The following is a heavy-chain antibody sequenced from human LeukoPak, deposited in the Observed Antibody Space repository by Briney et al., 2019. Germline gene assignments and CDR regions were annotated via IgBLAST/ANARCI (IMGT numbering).Heavy chain of an antibody. V-gene: IGHV3-48*03. CDR3: ARVGVVVAATGNLWFDP. D-gene: IGHD2-15*01. CDR2: ISSSGTTI. CDR1: GFTFSSYE. Sequence: GGSLRLSCAASGFTFSSYEMNWVRQAPGKGLEGVSDISSSGTTIYYADSVKGRFTISRDNAKNSLYLQMNSLRAEDTAVYYCARVGVVVAATGNLWFDPWGQGTLVTVSS. J-gene: IGHJ5*02.